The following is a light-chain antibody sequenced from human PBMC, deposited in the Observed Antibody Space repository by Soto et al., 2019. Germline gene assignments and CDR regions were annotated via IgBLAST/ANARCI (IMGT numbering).Light chain of an antibody. Sequence: DMQMTQSPSTLSGSVGDRFTITCRASQTISSLLAWYQQKAGKAPKLLIYKASTLKSGVPSRISGSGSGTEFTLTISILQPDDFATYYCQHYNSYSEAFGQGTKVDI. CDR1: QTISSL. CDR3: QHYNSYSEA. J-gene: IGKJ1*01. CDR2: KAS. V-gene: IGKV1-5*03.